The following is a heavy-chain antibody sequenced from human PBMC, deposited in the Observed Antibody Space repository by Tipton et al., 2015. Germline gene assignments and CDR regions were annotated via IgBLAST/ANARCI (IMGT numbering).Heavy chain of an antibody. CDR3: AKQFLDAD. CDR1: GFTFSSYG. J-gene: IGHJ4*02. D-gene: IGHD1-1*01. V-gene: IGHV3-23*01. Sequence: SLRLSCVASGFTFSSYGMSWVRQAPGRGLEWVSGISGSADSIYYADSVKGRFTISRDKSKNTLYLQMNSLRPEDTAVYYCAKQFLDADWGQGTLVTVSP. CDR2: ISGSADSI.